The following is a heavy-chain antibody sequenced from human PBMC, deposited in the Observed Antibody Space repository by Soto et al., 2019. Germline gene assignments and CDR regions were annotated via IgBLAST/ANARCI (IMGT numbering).Heavy chain of an antibody. V-gene: IGHV3-23*01. CDR1: GFPFSSYA. CDR2: IDFTGAGT. CDR3: ARRFSSSSFYFDY. Sequence: EVQLLESGGGLVQPGGSLRLSCAASGFPFSSYAMSCVRHAPDKGLEWVSAIDFTGAGTYYADSVKGRFTISRDNSKNTLYLQMSSLRAEDTAVYFCARRFSSSSFYFDYWGQGTLVTVSS. D-gene: IGHD6-6*01. J-gene: IGHJ4*02.